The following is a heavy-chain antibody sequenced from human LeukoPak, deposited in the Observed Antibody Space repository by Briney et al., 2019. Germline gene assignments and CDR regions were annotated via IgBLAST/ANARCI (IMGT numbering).Heavy chain of an antibody. J-gene: IGHJ4*02. Sequence: SETLSLTCAVYGVSFSGYYWSWIRQPPGKGMEWLGESKHSGGTNYNPSLKSRVTISVETSKKQFSLTLTPVTAVDTAVYYCARGQWEVRGIIITQLDYWGQGTLVTVSS. D-gene: IGHD3-10*01. V-gene: IGHV4-34*01. CDR3: ARGQWEVRGIIITQLDY. CDR2: SKHSGGT. CDR1: GVSFSGYY.